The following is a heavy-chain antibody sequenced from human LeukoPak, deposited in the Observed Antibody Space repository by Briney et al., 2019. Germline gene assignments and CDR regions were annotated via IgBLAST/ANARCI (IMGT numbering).Heavy chain of an antibody. Sequence: SETLSLTCTVSGGSISSGDYYWSWIRQPPGKGLEWIGYIYYSGSTYYNPSLKSRVTISVDTSKNQFSLKLSSVTAADTAVYYCARDRNGYNYFDYWGQGTLVIVSS. CDR1: GGSISSGDYY. CDR2: IYYSGST. V-gene: IGHV4-30-4*01. D-gene: IGHD5-24*01. CDR3: ARDRNGYNYFDY. J-gene: IGHJ4*02.